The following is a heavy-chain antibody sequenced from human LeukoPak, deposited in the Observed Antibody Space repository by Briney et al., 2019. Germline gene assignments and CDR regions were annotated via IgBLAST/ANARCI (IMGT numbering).Heavy chain of an antibody. CDR3: ARQLLTSRFDL. CDR2: IYYSGST. J-gene: IGHJ5*02. CDR1: GDSISSRSYY. D-gene: IGHD2-15*01. V-gene: IGHV4-39*01. Sequence: PSETLSLTCSVSGDSISSRSYYWGWIRQPPGKRLEWIGTIYYSGSTYYNPSLKSRVTMSVDTSKNQFSLKLGSVSASDTAVYYCARQLLTSRFDLWGQGTLVTVSS.